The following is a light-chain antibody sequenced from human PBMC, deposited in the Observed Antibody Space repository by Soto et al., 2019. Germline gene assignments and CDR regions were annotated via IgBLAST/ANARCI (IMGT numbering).Light chain of an antibody. Sequence: QSVLTQPPSASGTPGQRVTISCSGSTSNIGSDTVNWYQQLPGTAPKLLIYRNTQRPSGVPDRFSGSKSGASASLAISGFQSEDEADYYCASWDDSLDVVVFGGGTKLTVL. V-gene: IGLV1-44*01. CDR3: ASWDDSLDVVV. J-gene: IGLJ2*01. CDR1: TSNIGSDT. CDR2: RNT.